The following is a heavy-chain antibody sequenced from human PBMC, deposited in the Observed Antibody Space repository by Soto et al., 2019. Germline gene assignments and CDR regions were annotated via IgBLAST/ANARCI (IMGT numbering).Heavy chain of an antibody. CDR3: AKTMTTIGVSSTGRGALLDN. Sequence: QVQLVESGGGVVQPGRSLRLSCAASGFTFSVFGMHWVRQAPGKGLEWVAVISNDGNSEHYADSVKGRFTISRDNSKNTFYLEMNSLSVEDTAVYYCAKTMTTIGVSSTGRGALLDNWGQGILVSVSS. D-gene: IGHD3-3*01. CDR2: ISNDGNSE. V-gene: IGHV3-30*18. J-gene: IGHJ4*02. CDR1: GFTFSVFG.